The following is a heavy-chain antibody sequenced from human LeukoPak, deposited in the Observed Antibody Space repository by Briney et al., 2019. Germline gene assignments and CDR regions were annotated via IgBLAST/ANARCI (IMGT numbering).Heavy chain of an antibody. Sequence: ASVKVSCKASGYTFTSYYMHWERQPPGQGLEWMGIINPSGGSTSYAQTVHVRVTITSDTSTTTVYMGLSSLRSEDTAVYYCARERAVLDAFDIWGQGTMVTVSS. CDR3: ARERAVLDAFDI. J-gene: IGHJ3*02. D-gene: IGHD6-19*01. CDR2: INPSGGST. V-gene: IGHV1-46*01. CDR1: GYTFTSYY.